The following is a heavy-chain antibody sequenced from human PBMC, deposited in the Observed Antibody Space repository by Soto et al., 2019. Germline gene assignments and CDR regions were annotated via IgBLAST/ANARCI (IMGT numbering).Heavy chain of an antibody. V-gene: IGHV3-48*02. Sequence: QSGGSLRLSCAASGFTFSSYSMNWVRQAPGKGLEWVSYISSSSSTIYYADPVKGRFTISRDNAKNSLYLQMNSLRDEDTAVYYCARDGSYSSSWGSWYYYGMDVWGQGTTVTVSS. CDR3: ARDGSYSSSWGSWYYYGMDV. CDR1: GFTFSSYS. J-gene: IGHJ6*02. D-gene: IGHD6-13*01. CDR2: ISSSSSTI.